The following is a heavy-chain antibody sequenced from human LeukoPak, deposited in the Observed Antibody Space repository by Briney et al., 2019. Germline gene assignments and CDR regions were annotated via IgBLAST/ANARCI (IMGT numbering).Heavy chain of an antibody. Sequence: GGSLRLSCAASGFTFSSYAMSWVRQAPGKGLEWVSAISGSGGSTYYADSVKGRFTISRDNSKSTLYLQMNSLRAEDTAVYYCAKDRPPYGDYGNYFDYWGQGTLVTVSS. J-gene: IGHJ4*02. CDR3: AKDRPPYGDYGNYFDY. D-gene: IGHD4-17*01. CDR1: GFTFSSYA. V-gene: IGHV3-23*01. CDR2: ISGSGGST.